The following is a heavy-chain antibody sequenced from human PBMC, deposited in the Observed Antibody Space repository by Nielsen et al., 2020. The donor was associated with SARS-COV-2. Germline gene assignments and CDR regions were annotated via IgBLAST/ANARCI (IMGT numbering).Heavy chain of an antibody. J-gene: IGHJ6*04. CDR1: GYTFSTSY. V-gene: IGHV1-3*01. CDR2: MSAADGRT. Sequence: ASVKVSCKASGYTFSTSYMHWVRQAPGQRLEWMGWMSAADGRTTYSQKFQGRVTTTRDTSATTVYLELSSLKSEDTAVYYCARDTGNWYMDVWGKGTTVTVSS. D-gene: IGHD6-13*01. CDR3: ARDTGNWYMDV.